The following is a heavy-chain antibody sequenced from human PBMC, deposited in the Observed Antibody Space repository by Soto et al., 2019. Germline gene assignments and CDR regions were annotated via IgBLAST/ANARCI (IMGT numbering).Heavy chain of an antibody. Sequence: GSGPTPVNPTQTLTLTCTFSGFSLSTSGMCVSWIRQPPGKALEWLALIDWDDDKYYSTSLKTRLTISKDTSKNQVVLTMTNMDPVDTATYYCARFPPLRSSIADGMDVWGQGTTVTVSS. J-gene: IGHJ6*02. D-gene: IGHD6-6*01. CDR2: IDWDDDK. CDR1: GFSLSTSGMC. V-gene: IGHV2-70*01. CDR3: ARFPPLRSSIADGMDV.